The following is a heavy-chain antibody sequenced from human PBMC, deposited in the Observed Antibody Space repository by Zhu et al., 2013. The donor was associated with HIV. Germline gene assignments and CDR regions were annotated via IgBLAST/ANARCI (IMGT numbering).Heavy chain of an antibody. V-gene: IGHV1-18*04. CDR2: ISGYNDSA. CDR3: AREPRQGTSAWDNWLRPR. J-gene: IGHJ5*02. Sequence: QVQMVQSGAEVKRPGASVKISCKASGYTFTDYYIQWVRQAPGQGLEWMGWISGYNDSANYAQKFQGRVIMTTDTSTTTSYMDLRSLRSDDTAVYYCAREPRQGTSAWDNWLRPRGAREPWSTVSS. D-gene: IGHD1-1*01. CDR1: GYTFTDYY.